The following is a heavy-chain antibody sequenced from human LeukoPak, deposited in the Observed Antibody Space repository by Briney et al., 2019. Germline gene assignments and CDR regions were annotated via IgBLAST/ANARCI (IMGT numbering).Heavy chain of an antibody. CDR2: INHSGSV. Sequence: PSETLSLTCAVYDGSFSGYYCSWIRQPPGKGLQWIGEINHSGSVNYNPSLKSRVTILLDTSKNQFSLNLSSVTAADTAVYYCARASYSYDISGWVPFDYWGQGTLVTVSS. CDR1: DGSFSGYY. CDR3: ARASYSYDISGWVPFDY. V-gene: IGHV4-34*01. D-gene: IGHD3-22*01. J-gene: IGHJ4*02.